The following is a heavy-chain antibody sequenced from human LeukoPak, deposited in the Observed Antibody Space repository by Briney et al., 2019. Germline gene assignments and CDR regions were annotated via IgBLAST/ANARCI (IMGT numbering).Heavy chain of an antibody. D-gene: IGHD5-18*01. V-gene: IGHV3-23*01. CDR2: ISGSGGST. CDR1: GFTFSSYA. J-gene: IGHJ4*02. Sequence: PGGSLRLSCAASGFTFSSYAMSWVRQAPGKGLEWVSAISGSGGSTYYADSVKGRFTISRDNSKNTLYLQMNSLRAEDTAVYYCATTGGYSYGSIFDYWGQGTLVTVSS. CDR3: ATTGGYSYGSIFDY.